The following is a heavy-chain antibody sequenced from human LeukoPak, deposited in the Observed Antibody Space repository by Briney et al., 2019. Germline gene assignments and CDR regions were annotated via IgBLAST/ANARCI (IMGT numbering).Heavy chain of an antibody. CDR1: GFTFSSYA. J-gene: IGHJ4*02. D-gene: IGHD3-22*01. V-gene: IGHV3-23*01. CDR2: ISGSGGST. Sequence: GSLRLSCAASGFTFSSYAMSWVRPAPGEGLEWVSAISGSGGSTYYADSVKGRFTISRDNSKNTLYLQMNSLRAEDTAVYYCAKDWHYYDSSGPVDYSGQGTLVTVSS. CDR3: AKDWHYYDSSGPVDY.